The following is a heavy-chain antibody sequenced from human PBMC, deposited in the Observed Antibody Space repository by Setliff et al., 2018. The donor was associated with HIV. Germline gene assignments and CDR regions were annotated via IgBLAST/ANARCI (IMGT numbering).Heavy chain of an antibody. D-gene: IGHD2-15*01. CDR1: GYSISSGYY. Sequence: SETLSLTCTVSGYSISSGYYWGFIRQPPGKGLEWIGHIYTSGSTNYNPSLKSRVTISVDTSKNQFSLKLSSVTAADTAVYYCARVVGTRAVDYWGQGTLVTASS. CDR3: ARVVGTRAVDY. CDR2: IYTSGST. V-gene: IGHV4-38-2*02. J-gene: IGHJ4*02.